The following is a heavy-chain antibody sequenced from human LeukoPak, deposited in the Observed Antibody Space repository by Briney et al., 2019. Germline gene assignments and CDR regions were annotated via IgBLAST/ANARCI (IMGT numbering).Heavy chain of an antibody. J-gene: IGHJ4*02. CDR3: ARVGHATHSVADTNYYFDY. CDR2: INHSGST. Sequence: SETLSLTCAVYGGFFSGYYWSWIRQPPGKGLEWIGEINHSGSTNYNPSLKSRVTISVDTSKNQFSLKLSSVTAADTAVYYCARVGHATHSVADTNYYFDYWGQGTLVTVSS. CDR1: GGFFSGYY. V-gene: IGHV4-34*01. D-gene: IGHD6-19*01.